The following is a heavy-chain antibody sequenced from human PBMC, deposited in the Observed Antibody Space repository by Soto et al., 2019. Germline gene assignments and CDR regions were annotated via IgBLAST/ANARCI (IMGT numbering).Heavy chain of an antibody. V-gene: IGHV1-69*12. CDR1: GGTFSSYA. CDR2: IIPIFGTA. J-gene: IGHJ4*02. D-gene: IGHD4-4*01. Sequence: QVQLVQSGAEVKKPGSSVKVSCKASGGTFSSYAISWVGQAPGQWLEWMGGIIPIFGTANYAQKFQGRVTITADESTSTAYMELSSLRSADTALYYCARDGGVYDYSPFDYWGQGTLVTVSS. CDR3: ARDGGVYDYSPFDY.